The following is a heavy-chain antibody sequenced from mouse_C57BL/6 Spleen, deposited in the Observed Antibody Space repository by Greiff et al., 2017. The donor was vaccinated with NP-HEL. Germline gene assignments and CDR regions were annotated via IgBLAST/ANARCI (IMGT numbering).Heavy chain of an antibody. CDR2: IYPGSGST. CDR3: ARARLRQGGFDY. J-gene: IGHJ2*01. CDR1: GYTFTSYW. Sequence: QVQLQQPGAELVKPGASVKMSCTASGYTFTSYWITWVKQRPGQGLEWIGDIYPGSGSTNYNEKFKSKATLTVDTSSSTAYMQLSSLTSEDSAVYYCARARLRQGGFDYWGQGTTLTVSS. D-gene: IGHD2-4*01. V-gene: IGHV1-55*01.